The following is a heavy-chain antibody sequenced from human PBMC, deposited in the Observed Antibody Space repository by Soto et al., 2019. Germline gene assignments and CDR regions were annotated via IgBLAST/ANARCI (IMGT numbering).Heavy chain of an antibody. CDR2: ISSSGSTI. Sequence: EVQLVESGGGLVQPGGSLRLSCAASGFTFSSYEMNWVRQAPGKGLEWVSYISSSGSTIYYADSVKGRFTISSDNAKNSLYLPMNSLRAEDTAVYYCARGEGNSIYYYYYGRDVWGQGTTVTVSS. J-gene: IGHJ6*02. D-gene: IGHD6-13*01. V-gene: IGHV3-48*03. CDR1: GFTFSSYE. CDR3: ARGEGNSIYYYYYGRDV.